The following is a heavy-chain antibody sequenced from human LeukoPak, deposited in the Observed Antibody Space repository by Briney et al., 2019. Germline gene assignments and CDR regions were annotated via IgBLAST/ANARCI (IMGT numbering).Heavy chain of an antibody. Sequence: AGSLRLSCAASGFTFSSYSMNWIRQPPGKGLEWVSSISSSSYIYYADSVKGRFTISRDNAKNSLYLQMNSLRAEDTAVYYCARGDYGDYYFDYWGQGTLVTVSS. D-gene: IGHD4-17*01. V-gene: IGHV3-21*01. CDR1: GFTFSSYS. J-gene: IGHJ4*02. CDR2: ISSSSYI. CDR3: ARGDYGDYYFDY.